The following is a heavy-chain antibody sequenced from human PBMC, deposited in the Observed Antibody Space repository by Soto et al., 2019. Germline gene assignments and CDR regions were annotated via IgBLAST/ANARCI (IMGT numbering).Heavy chain of an antibody. Sequence: PSETLSLTCAVYGGSFSGYNWSWIRQPPGKGLEWIGEINHSGSTNYNPSLKSRVTISVDTSKNQFSLKLSSVTAADTAVYYCARGLTRTTAPNWFDPWGQGTLVTVSS. CDR3: ARGLTRTTAPNWFDP. J-gene: IGHJ5*02. V-gene: IGHV4-34*01. CDR2: INHSGST. D-gene: IGHD4-4*01. CDR1: GGSFSGYN.